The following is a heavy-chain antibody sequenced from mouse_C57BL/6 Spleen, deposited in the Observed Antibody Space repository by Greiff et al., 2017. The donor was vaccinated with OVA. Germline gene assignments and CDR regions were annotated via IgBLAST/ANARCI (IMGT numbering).Heavy chain of an antibody. J-gene: IGHJ1*03. CDR3: ARLGTTVVAHFDV. V-gene: IGHV1-52*01. CDR2: IDPSDSET. CDR1: GYTFTSYW. D-gene: IGHD1-1*01. Sequence: QVQLQQPGAELVRPGSSVKLSCKDSGYTFTSYWMHWVKQRPIQGLEWIGNIDPSDSETHYNQKFKDKATLTVDKSSSTAYMQLSSLTSEDSAVYYCARLGTTVVAHFDVWGTGTTVTVSS.